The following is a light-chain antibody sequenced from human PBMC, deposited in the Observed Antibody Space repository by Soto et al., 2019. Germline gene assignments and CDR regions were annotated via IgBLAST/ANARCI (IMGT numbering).Light chain of an antibody. V-gene: IGLV2-14*01. CDR2: EVS. CDR1: GSDIGGYNY. Sequence: QSALTQPASVSGSPGQSITISCTGTGSDIGGYNYVSWYQQYPGKAPKLMIYEVSDRPSGVSNRFSGSKSGNTASLTISGLQAEDEADYYCSSYTSSSTVVFGGGTKRTGL. CDR3: SSYTSSSTVV. J-gene: IGLJ2*01.